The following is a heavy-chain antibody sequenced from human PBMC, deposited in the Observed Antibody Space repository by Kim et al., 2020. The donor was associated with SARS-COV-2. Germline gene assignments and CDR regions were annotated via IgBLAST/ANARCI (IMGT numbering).Heavy chain of an antibody. V-gene: IGHV1-18*01. Sequence: TNYAQKLQGRVTMTTDTSTSTSYMELRSLRSADTAVYYCARAGLTFFDYWGQGTLVTVSS. D-gene: IGHD1-20*01. J-gene: IGHJ4*02. CDR2: T. CDR3: ARAGLTFFDY.